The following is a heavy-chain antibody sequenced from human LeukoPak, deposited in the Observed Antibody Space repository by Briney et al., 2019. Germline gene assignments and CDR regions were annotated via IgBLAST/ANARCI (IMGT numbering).Heavy chain of an antibody. CDR2: IYGGGPT. CDR3: ARDLCIAGTTHAFDI. D-gene: IGHD1-14*01. CDR1: GFTVSINY. J-gene: IGHJ3*02. Sequence: PGGSLRLSCAASGFTVSINYMSWVRQAPGRGLECVSVIYGGGPTYYADSVKGRFTISRDTAKNTLYLQMNSLRGEDTAVYFCARDLCIAGTTHAFDIWGHGTMVTVSS. V-gene: IGHV3-53*01.